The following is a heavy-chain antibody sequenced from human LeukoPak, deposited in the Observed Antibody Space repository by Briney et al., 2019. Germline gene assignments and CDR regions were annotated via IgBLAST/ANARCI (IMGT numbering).Heavy chain of an antibody. CDR1: GGSLSGYY. J-gene: IGHJ4*02. CDR3: ARHRLSGSTVTFFDI. D-gene: IGHD4-17*01. CDR2: ISHSGSA. Sequence: SETLSLTCTVSGGSLSGYYWSCIRQPPGKGLEWIGFISHSGSAYSNTSLNSRVTISLDTSKNQFSLILRSVTATDTAIYYCARHRLSGSTVTFFDIWGQGTLVTVSS. V-gene: IGHV4-59*08.